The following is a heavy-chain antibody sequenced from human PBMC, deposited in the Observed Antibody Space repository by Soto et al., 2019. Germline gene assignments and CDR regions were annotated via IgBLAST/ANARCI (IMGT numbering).Heavy chain of an antibody. CDR2: IFYLGSS. J-gene: IGHJ5*02. V-gene: IGHV4-39*01. CDR3: ARHSLALRKNNWFDP. CDR1: GDSIISSDFY. Sequence: SETLSLTCTVSGDSIISSDFYWGWVRRPPGRGLEWIGSIFYLGSSYYNPSLKSRVTMSVDTSKNQFSLRLRSVTAADTALYFCARHSLALRKNNWFDPWGQGIMVTVSS. D-gene: IGHD3-3*02.